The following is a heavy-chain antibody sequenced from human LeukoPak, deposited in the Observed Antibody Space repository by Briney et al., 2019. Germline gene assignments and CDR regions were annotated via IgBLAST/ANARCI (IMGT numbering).Heavy chain of an antibody. CDR1: GFSVTTYA. CDR3: AKGKWGLTINNFDI. J-gene: IGHJ3*02. CDR2: ISDRGDST. Sequence: PGGSLRLSCAASGFSVTTYAMGWVRQAPGKGLEWVSVISDRGDSTHYADSVKGRFTISRDSFKNTLYLQMNSLRGEDTAVYYCAKGKWGLTINNFDIWGQGTMVTVSS. D-gene: IGHD3-9*01. V-gene: IGHV3-23*01.